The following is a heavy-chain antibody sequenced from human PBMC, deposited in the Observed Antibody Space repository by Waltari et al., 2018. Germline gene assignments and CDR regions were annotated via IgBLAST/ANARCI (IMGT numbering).Heavy chain of an antibody. D-gene: IGHD3-22*01. CDR3: ATTGDYYDSSGYRDY. J-gene: IGHJ4*02. CDR1: GYTPTELS. V-gene: IGHV1-24*01. Sequence: QVQLVQSGAEVKKPGASVKVSCKVSGYTPTELSMHWVRQAPGKGLEWMGGFDPEDGETIYAQKFQDRVTMTEDTSTDTAYMELSSLRSEDTAVYYCATTGDYYDSSGYRDYWGQGTLVTVSS. CDR2: FDPEDGET.